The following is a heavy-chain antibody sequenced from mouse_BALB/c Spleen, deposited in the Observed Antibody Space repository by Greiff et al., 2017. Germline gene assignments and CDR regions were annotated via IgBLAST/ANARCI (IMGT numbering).Heavy chain of an antibody. J-gene: IGHJ4*01. CDR1: GFTFSSFG. CDR3: ASPITTAPYYAMDD. Sequence: EVKLVESGGGLVQPGGSRKLSCAASGFTFSSFGMHWVRQAPEKGLEWVAYISSGSSTIYYADTVKGRFTISRDNPKNTLFLPLTSLRSEDTAMYYCASPITTAPYYAMDDWGQGTSVTVSS. V-gene: IGHV5-17*02. D-gene: IGHD1-2*01. CDR2: ISSGSSTI.